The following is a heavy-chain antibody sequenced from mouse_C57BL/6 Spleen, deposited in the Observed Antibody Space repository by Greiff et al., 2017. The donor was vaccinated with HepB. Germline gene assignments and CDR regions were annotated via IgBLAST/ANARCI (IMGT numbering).Heavy chain of an antibody. CDR2: IDPSDSYT. J-gene: IGHJ4*01. CDR1: GYTFTSYW. V-gene: IGHV1-69*01. Sequence: QVQLQQPGAELVMPGASVKLSCKASGYTFTSYWMHWVKQRPGQGLEWIGEIDPSDSYTNYNQKFKGKSTLTVDKSSSTAYMQLSSLTSEDSAVYYCARGLGYGCSFYSMDYWGQGTSFTVSS. CDR3: ARGLGYGCSFYSMDY. D-gene: IGHD1-1*01.